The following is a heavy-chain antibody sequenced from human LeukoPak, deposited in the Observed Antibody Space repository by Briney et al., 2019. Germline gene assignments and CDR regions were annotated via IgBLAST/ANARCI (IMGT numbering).Heavy chain of an antibody. CDR3: ARRLTQYDCFDP. CDR1: GDSVSSNSVT. J-gene: IGHJ5*02. V-gene: IGHV6-1*01. Sequence: SQSLSLTCAISGDSVSSNSVTWNWIRQSPSRGLEWLGRTYYRSTWYNDYAVSVRGRITVNPDTSKNQFSLHLNSVTPEDTAVYYCARRLTQYDCFDPWGQGILVTVSS. D-gene: IGHD2-2*01. CDR2: TYYRSTWYN.